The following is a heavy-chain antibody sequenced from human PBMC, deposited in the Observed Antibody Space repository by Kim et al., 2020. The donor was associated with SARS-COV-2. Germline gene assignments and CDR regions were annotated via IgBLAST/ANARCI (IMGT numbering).Heavy chain of an antibody. V-gene: IGHV2-5*02. CDR3: AHSLRPIWFRELFGRFDP. CDR1: GFSLSTSGVG. J-gene: IGHJ5*02. Sequence: SGPTLVKPTQTLALTCTFSGFSLSTSGVGVGWIRQPPGKALEWLALIYWDDDKRYSPSLKSRLTITKDTSKNQVVLTMTNMDPVDTATYYCAHSLRPIWFRELFGRFDPWGQGTLVTVSS. CDR2: IYWDDDK. D-gene: IGHD3-10*01.